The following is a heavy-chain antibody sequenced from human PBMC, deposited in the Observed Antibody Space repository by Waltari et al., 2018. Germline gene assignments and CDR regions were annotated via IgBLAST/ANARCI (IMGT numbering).Heavy chain of an antibody. J-gene: IGHJ4*02. CDR1: GYTFTSYY. V-gene: IGHV1-46*01. D-gene: IGHD6-19*01. Sequence: QVQLVQSGAEVKKPGASVTVSCKASGYTFTSYYMHWVRQAPGQGLEWIGITNTMCCSTSYAQKFKGRVTMTRDTSTSTVYMELSILRAEDTAVYYCAKDTAVAGTGGDYFDYWGQGTLVTVSS. CDR2: TNTMCCST. CDR3: AKDTAVAGTGGDYFDY.